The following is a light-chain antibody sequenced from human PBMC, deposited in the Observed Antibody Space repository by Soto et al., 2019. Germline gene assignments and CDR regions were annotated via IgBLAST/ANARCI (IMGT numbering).Light chain of an antibody. Sequence: DIQMTQSPSSLSASVGDRVTITGRASQSFSGYLNWYQQKPGKAPKLLIYAASSLQSGVPSRFSGSGSGTDFTLTISSLQPEDFATYYCQHSYSTRWTFGQGTKVDIK. V-gene: IGKV1-39*01. J-gene: IGKJ1*01. CDR2: AAS. CDR3: QHSYSTRWT. CDR1: QSFSGY.